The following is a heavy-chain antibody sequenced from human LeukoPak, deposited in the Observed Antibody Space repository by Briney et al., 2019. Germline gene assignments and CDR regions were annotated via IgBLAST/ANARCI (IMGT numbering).Heavy chain of an antibody. Sequence: SETLSLTCAVYGGSFSGYYWSWIRQPPGKGLEWIGEINHSGSTNYNPSLKSRVTISVDKSKNQFSLKLSSVTAADTAVYYCARAPTGDNWFDPWGQGTLVTVSS. CDR2: INHSGST. CDR1: GGSFSGYY. J-gene: IGHJ5*02. CDR3: ARAPTGDNWFDP. V-gene: IGHV4-34*01. D-gene: IGHD4-17*01.